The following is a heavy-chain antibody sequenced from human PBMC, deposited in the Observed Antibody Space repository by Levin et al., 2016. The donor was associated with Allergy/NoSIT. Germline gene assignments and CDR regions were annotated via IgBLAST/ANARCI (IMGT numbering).Heavy chain of an antibody. J-gene: IGHJ4*02. CDR3: ARAESSSGYYYFDY. CDR1: GYTFTGYY. CDR2: INPNSGGT. Sequence: ASVKVSCKASGYTFTGYYMHWVRQAPGQGLEWMGWINPNSGGTNYAQKFQGRVTMTRDTSISTAYMELSRLRSDDTAVYYCARAESSSGYYYFDYWGQGTLVTVSS. D-gene: IGHD3-22*01. V-gene: IGHV1-2*02.